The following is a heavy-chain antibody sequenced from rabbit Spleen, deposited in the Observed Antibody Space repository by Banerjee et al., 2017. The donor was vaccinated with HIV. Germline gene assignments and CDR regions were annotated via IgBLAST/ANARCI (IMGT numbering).Heavy chain of an antibody. CDR1: GFSFISGYY. D-gene: IGHD1-1*01. V-gene: IGHV1S40*01. J-gene: IGHJ6*01. CDR2: INVVTGRA. CDR3: ARDTSSSFSSYGMDL. Sequence: QSLEESGGDLVKPGTSLTLTCTASGFSFISGYYMCWVRQAPGKGLEWISCINVVTGRAVYATWAKGRFTCSKTSSTTVTLQMTRLTAADTGTYFCARDTSSSFSSYGMDLWGQGTLVTVS.